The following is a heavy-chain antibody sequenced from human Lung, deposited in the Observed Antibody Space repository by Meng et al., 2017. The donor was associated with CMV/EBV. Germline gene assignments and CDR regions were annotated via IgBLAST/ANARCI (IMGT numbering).Heavy chain of an antibody. J-gene: IGHJ4*02. V-gene: IGHV3-30*04. CDR3: ASDDYSNFPVDY. D-gene: IGHD4-11*01. CDR1: GFTLSNYA. CDR2: LSYDENTK. Sequence: SXVASGFTLSNYAMHWVRQAPGKGLEWVAFLSYDENTKYYADSVKGRFTISRDISKNTLFLQMNSLRPEDTALYYCASDDYSNFPVDYWGQGTLVTVSS.